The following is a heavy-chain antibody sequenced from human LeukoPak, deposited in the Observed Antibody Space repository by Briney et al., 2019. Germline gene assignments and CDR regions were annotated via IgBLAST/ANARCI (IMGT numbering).Heavy chain of an antibody. V-gene: IGHV3-66*01. CDR3: AKNTYFYGSGNPYYFDS. J-gene: IGHJ4*02. CDR2: IYSGDTT. Sequence: PGGSLRLSCAASGFTVSGNYMSWVRQAPGKGPECVSIIYSGDTTYYTDSVKGRFTISRDYSKNTLYLQMNSLRVEDTAIYYCAKNTYFYGSGNPYYFDSWGQGTLVTVSS. D-gene: IGHD3-10*01. CDR1: GFTVSGNY.